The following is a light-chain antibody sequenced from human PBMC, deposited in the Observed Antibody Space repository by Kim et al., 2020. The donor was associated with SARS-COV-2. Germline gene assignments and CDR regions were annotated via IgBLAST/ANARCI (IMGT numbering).Light chain of an antibody. CDR3: QSADSSGTIGV. V-gene: IGLV3-25*03. Sequence: PGQTARITCSGDALPKQYAYWYQQKPGQAPVLVVYKDSERPSGIPERFSGSSSGTTVTLTISGVQAEDEADYYCQSADSSGTIGVFGGGTQLTVL. CDR1: ALPKQY. J-gene: IGLJ2*01. CDR2: KDS.